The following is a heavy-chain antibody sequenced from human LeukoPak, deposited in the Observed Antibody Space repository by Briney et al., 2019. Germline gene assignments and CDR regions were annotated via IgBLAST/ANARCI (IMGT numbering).Heavy chain of an antibody. D-gene: IGHD3-10*01. J-gene: IGHJ5*02. CDR1: GFTFSNYA. Sequence: GGSLTLFCAASGFTFSNYAMTWVRQAPGKGLEWVSGIRAGGGSTNFADSVRGRFTLSTDNSKNTLYLQMNSLRAEDTAIYYCAKDGGSGMGFDPWGHRTLVTVSS. CDR2: IRAGGGST. V-gene: IGHV3-23*01. CDR3: AKDGGSGMGFDP.